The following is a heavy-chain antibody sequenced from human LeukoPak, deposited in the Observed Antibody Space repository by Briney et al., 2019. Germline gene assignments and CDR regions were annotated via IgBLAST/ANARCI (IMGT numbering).Heavy chain of an antibody. Sequence: SETLSLTCAVSGGSISSSNWWSWVRQPPGKGLEWIGEIYHSGSTNYNPSLKSRVTISVDKSKNQFSLKLSSVTAADTAVYYCASSYGDYALFDYWGQGTLVTVSS. CDR2: IYHSGST. V-gene: IGHV4-4*02. D-gene: IGHD4-17*01. CDR1: GGSISSSNW. J-gene: IGHJ4*02. CDR3: ASSYGDYALFDY.